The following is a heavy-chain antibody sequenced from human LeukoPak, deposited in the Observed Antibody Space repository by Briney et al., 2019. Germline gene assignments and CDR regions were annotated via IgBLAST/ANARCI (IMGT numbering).Heavy chain of an antibody. CDR2: INPNSGST. CDR3: ARDYGFYSGLYFFDY. CDR1: GYTFTGHY. V-gene: IGHV1-2*02. J-gene: IGHJ4*02. Sequence: ASVKVSCKASGYTFTGHYIHWVRQAPGQGLEWMGWINPNSGSTKYAQKFQGRVTMTRDTSISTAYMELSKLRSDDAAVYSCARDYGFYSGLYFFDYWGQGTLVTVSS. D-gene: IGHD1-26*01.